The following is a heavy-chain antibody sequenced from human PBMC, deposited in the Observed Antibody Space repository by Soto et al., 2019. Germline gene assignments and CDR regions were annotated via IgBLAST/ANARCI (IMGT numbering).Heavy chain of an antibody. CDR1: GGSISTYY. Sequence: SETLSLTCTVSGGSISTYYWSWIRQPPGKGLEWIGYIYYSGSTNYNPSLKSRVTISVDTSKNQFSLKLSSVTAADTAVYYCARVEGSSGYYYFDYWGQGTLVTVSS. V-gene: IGHV4-59*01. CDR2: IYYSGST. J-gene: IGHJ4*02. CDR3: ARVEGSSGYYYFDY. D-gene: IGHD3-22*01.